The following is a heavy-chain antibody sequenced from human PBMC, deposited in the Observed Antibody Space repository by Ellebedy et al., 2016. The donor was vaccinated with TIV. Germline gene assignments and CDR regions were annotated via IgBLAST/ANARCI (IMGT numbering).Heavy chain of an antibody. Sequence: PGGSLRLSCAASGFIFSGFWMHWVRQAPGKGLVWVSRINSDGSGTAYAASVKGRFTISRDNAKNTLFLQMNSLRAEDTAVYYCAREYCSGDSCYSDGNWYFDLWGRGTLVTVSS. J-gene: IGHJ2*01. D-gene: IGHD2-15*01. CDR2: INSDGSGT. CDR1: GFIFSGFW. V-gene: IGHV3-74*01. CDR3: AREYCSGDSCYSDGNWYFDL.